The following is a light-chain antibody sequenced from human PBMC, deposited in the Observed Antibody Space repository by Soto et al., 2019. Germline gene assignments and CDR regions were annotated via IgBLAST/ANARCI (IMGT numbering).Light chain of an antibody. V-gene: IGLV3-10*01. Sequence: SYELTQPPSVSVSPGQTATLTCSGDALPKKFAFWYQQKSGQAPVLVIYEDTKRPSGIPERFSGSSSGTVATLTITGAQGENEADNHCYSPAGTNPLIEVFGGGTQLTVL. CDR2: EDT. CDR3: YSPAGTNPLIEV. J-gene: IGLJ3*02. CDR1: ALPKKF.